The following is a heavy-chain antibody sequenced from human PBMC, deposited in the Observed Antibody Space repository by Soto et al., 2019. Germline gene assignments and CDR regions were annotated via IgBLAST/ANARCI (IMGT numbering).Heavy chain of an antibody. J-gene: IGHJ4*02. CDR3: ARLRGVIIETVDY. Sequence: PGESLKISCKGSGYSFTSYWISWVRQMPGKGLEWMGRIDPSDSYTNYSPSFQGHVTTSADKSISTAYLQWSSLKASDTAMYYCARLRGVIIETVDYWGQGTLVTVSS. CDR2: IDPSDSYT. D-gene: IGHD3-10*01. V-gene: IGHV5-10-1*01. CDR1: GYSFTSYW.